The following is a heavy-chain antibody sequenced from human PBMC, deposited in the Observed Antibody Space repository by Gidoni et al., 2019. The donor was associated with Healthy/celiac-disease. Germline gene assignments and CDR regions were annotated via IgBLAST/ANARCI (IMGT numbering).Heavy chain of an antibody. D-gene: IGHD4-4*01. J-gene: IGHJ6*02. CDR1: GGTFSSYA. V-gene: IGHV1-69*01. Sequence: QVQRVQSGEEVEKPGSSVKVSCKASGGTFSSYAIRWVRPAPGQGLAWMGGIIPIVGTANYAQTLQGRVTIPADESTSTAYMELSSLRAEDTAVYYCARSLTTQYYYYYGMYVWGQGTTVTVSS. CDR3: ARSLTTQYYYYYGMYV. CDR2: IIPIVGTA.